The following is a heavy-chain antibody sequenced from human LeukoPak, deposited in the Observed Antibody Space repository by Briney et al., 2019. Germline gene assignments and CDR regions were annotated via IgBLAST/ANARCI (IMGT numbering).Heavy chain of an antibody. D-gene: IGHD2-15*01. CDR2: IYQIGRT. CDR3: ARILGVYCSGHSCPDAFDI. CDR1: LYSISGAYY. V-gene: IGHV4-38-2*01. J-gene: IGHJ3*02. Sequence: SETLSLTCALSLYSISGAYYWAWTPKPPGRGLEWMGNIYQIGRTYNNPSLKSRLTISVETSKHQFSLKLRSVTAADTGVYYCARILGVYCSGHSCPDAFDIWGQGTMVTVSS.